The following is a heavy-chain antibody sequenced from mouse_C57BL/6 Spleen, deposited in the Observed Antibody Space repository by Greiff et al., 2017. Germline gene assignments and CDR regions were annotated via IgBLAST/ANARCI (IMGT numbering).Heavy chain of an antibody. D-gene: IGHD4-1*01. CDR2: INPGSGGT. CDR1: GYAFTNYL. J-gene: IGHJ4*01. V-gene: IGHV1-54*01. CDR3: ARGNWDYAMDY. Sequence: LVESGAELVRPGTSVKVSCKASGYAFTNYLIEWVKQRPGQGLEWIGVINPGSGGTNYNEKFKGKETLTADKSSSTAYMQLSSLTSEDSAVYFCARGNWDYAMDYWGQGTSVTVSS.